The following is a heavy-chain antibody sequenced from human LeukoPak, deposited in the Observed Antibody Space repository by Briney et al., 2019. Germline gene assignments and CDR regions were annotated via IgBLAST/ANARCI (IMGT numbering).Heavy chain of an antibody. D-gene: IGHD4-11*01. CDR1: GFTFASYA. Sequence: QSGGSLRLSCAASGFTFASYAMRWVRQAPEKGLEWVSSITNNGDTTYYADSVKGRFTISRDNSKNTLYLQMNSLRAEDTALYYCADSNYWYPVDYWGQGTLVTVSS. CDR3: ADSNYWYPVDY. CDR2: ITNNGDTT. J-gene: IGHJ4*02. V-gene: IGHV3-23*01.